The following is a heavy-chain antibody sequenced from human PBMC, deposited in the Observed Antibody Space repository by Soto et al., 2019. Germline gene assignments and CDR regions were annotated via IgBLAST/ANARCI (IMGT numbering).Heavy chain of an antibody. CDR2: IDHSGST. J-gene: IGHJ2*01. CDR3: ARDIGL. CDR1: GGSFSGYY. Sequence: QVQLQQWGAGLLKPSETLSLTCDVYGGSFSGYYCSWIRQPPGKGLEWIGEIDHSGSTNYNPSLKSRVTITVDTSKNQFSMKLSSVTAADTAVYYCARDIGLWGRGDLVTVCS. D-gene: IGHD5-12*01. V-gene: IGHV4-34*01.